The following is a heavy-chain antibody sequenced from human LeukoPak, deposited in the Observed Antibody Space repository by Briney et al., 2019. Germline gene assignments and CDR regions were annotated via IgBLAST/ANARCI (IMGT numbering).Heavy chain of an antibody. D-gene: IGHD4-23*01. CDR2: ISSSSSTI. J-gene: IGHJ1*01. Sequence: PGGSLRLSCAASGFTFSTYSMNWVRQAPGKGLEWVSYISSSSSTIYYADSVKGRFTISRDNAKNSLYLQMNSLRAEDTAVYYCAKDRALHSTVVTTYAEYFHHWGQGTLVTVSS. CDR3: AKDRALHSTVVTTYAEYFHH. CDR1: GFTFSTYS. V-gene: IGHV3-48*01.